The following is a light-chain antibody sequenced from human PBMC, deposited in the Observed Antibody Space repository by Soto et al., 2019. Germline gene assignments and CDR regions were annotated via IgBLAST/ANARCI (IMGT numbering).Light chain of an antibody. CDR1: QSVGTN. CDR3: QQLQRTPFT. J-gene: IGKJ3*01. V-gene: IGKV3-15*01. Sequence: EVVMTQSPGTLSVSPGERATLSCRASQSVGTNLAWYQQKPGQAPRLLIFGASSRAAGVPPRFSGSGSGTEFSLTISSLQSEDFATYHCQQLQRTPFTFGPGTTVDV. CDR2: GAS.